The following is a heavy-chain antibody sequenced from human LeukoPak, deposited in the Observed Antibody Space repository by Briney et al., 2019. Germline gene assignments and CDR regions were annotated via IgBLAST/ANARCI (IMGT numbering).Heavy chain of an antibody. J-gene: IGHJ4*02. V-gene: IGHV3-7*01. Sequence: GGSLRLSCAASGSTVSSYAMRWVRQAPGEGLEWVANIKQDGSEKNYVESVKGRFTISRDNAQNSLYLQTNSLRAEDTAVYYCARAGQEWFGELGFDQWGQGTLVIVSS. CDR2: IKQDGSEK. CDR3: ARAGQEWFGELGFDQ. D-gene: IGHD3-10*01. CDR1: GSTVSSYA.